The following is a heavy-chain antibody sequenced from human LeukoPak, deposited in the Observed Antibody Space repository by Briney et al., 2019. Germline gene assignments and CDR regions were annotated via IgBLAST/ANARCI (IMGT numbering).Heavy chain of an antibody. CDR3: AKLGSQTTVTTY. V-gene: IGHV3-23*01. CDR1: GFTFSSSA. CDR2: ISGSGSGGST. J-gene: IGHJ4*02. D-gene: IGHD4-17*01. Sequence: GGSLRLSCAASGFTFSSSAMSWVRQAPGKGLEWVSSISGSGSGGSTYYADSVKGRFTISRDNSKNTLFLQMNSLRAEDTAVYYCAKLGSQTTVTTYWGQGTLVTVSS.